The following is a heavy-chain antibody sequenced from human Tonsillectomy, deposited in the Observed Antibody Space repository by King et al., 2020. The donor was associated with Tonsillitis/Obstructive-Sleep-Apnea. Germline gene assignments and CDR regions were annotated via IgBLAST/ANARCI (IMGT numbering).Heavy chain of an antibody. Sequence: VQLVESGGGLVKPGGSLRLSCAASGFTFSDYYMSWIRQAPGKGLKWVSYISSSSSYTNYAESVKGRFTISRDNAKNSLYLQMNSLRAEDTAVYYCARVGLTGYYSPTYYYYMDVWGKGTTVTVSS. CDR1: GFTFSDYY. CDR3: ARVGLTGYYSPTYYYYMDV. D-gene: IGHD3-9*01. V-gene: IGHV3-11*05. J-gene: IGHJ6*03. CDR2: ISSSSSYT.